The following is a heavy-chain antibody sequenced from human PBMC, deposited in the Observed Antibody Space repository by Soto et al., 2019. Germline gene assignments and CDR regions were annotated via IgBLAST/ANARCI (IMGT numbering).Heavy chain of an antibody. Sequence: DVELLGSGGGLVQPGGSLRLSCTASGFSFSTHAMSWVRQAPGKGLEWVSSISSGGTTTFYAASVEGRFTISRDKSKNTLYLQMNSLRADDTAVYYCAREGGSIGGWFGRKFDSWGQGTQVTVSS. CDR1: GFSFSTHA. J-gene: IGHJ4*02. CDR2: ISSGGTTT. D-gene: IGHD6-19*01. CDR3: AREGGSIGGWFGRKFDS. V-gene: IGHV3-23*01.